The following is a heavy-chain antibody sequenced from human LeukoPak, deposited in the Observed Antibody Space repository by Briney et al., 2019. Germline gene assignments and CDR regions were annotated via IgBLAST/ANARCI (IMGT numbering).Heavy chain of an antibody. Sequence: GGSLRLSCAASGFSFRSYAMSWVRQAPGKGLEWVSAISGSGGSTHYADSVKGRFTISRDNSKNTVYLEMNSLRAEDTAVYYCAKDGGGYSNPNYFDYWGQGTLVTVSS. J-gene: IGHJ4*02. CDR2: ISGSGGST. D-gene: IGHD4-11*01. CDR1: GFSFRSYA. CDR3: AKDGGGYSNPNYFDY. V-gene: IGHV3-23*01.